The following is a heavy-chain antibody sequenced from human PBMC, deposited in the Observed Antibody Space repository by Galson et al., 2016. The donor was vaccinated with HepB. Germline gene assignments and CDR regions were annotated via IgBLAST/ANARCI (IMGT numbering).Heavy chain of an antibody. V-gene: IGHV3-48*04. J-gene: IGHJ4*02. CDR1: GFTFNSYN. CDR3: ARIGHYYSDSSGYDRPFGSFDY. CDR2: ITTTGGTI. D-gene: IGHD3-22*01. Sequence: SLRLSCAASGFTFNSYNMNWVRRTPGKGLEWISYITTTGGTIYYADSVKGRFTISRDNAKNSLYLQLNSLRVDDTAMYYCARIGHYYSDSSGYDRPFGSFDYWGQGTLVTVSS.